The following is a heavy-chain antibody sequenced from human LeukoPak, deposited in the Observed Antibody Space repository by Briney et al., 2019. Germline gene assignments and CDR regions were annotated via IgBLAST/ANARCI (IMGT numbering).Heavy chain of an antibody. CDR2: INPNSGGT. CDR3: ARDEVLPHTMTVVEGCFDI. D-gene: IGHD3-22*01. Sequence: GASVKVSCKASGYTFTGYYMHWVRQAPGQGLEWMGWINPNSGGTNYAQKFQGRVTMTRDTSISTAYMELSRLRSDDTAVYYCARDEVLPHTMTVVEGCFDIWGQGTMVTVSS. CDR1: GYTFTGYY. J-gene: IGHJ3*02. V-gene: IGHV1-2*02.